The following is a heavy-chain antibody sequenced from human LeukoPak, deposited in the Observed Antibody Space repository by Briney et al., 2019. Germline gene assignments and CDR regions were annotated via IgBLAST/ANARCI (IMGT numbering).Heavy chain of an antibody. CDR3: ARDFTSHWGYYYYYYGMDV. CDR2: ISYDGSNK. J-gene: IGHJ6*02. D-gene: IGHD2-2*01. CDR1: GFTFSSYA. V-gene: IGHV3-30-3*01. Sequence: GRCLRLSCAASGFTFSSYAMHWVRQAPGKGLEWVAVISYDGSNKYYADSVKGRFTISRDNSKNTLYLQMNSLRAEDTAVYYCARDFTSHWGYYYYYYGMDVWGQGTTVTVSS.